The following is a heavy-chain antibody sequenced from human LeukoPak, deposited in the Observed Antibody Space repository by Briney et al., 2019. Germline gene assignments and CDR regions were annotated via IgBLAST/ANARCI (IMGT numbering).Heavy chain of an antibody. V-gene: IGHV3-21*05. Sequence: GGSLRLSCATSGFTFTDYSMNWVRQAPGRGPEWISYIGLGSGFVSYSDSVKGRFTISRDTARNSVDLHMSRLRAEDTAVYFCARDYKWAFDYWGQGALVTVSS. J-gene: IGHJ4*02. CDR3: ARDYKWAFDY. CDR2: IGLGSGFV. D-gene: IGHD1-20*01. CDR1: GFTFTDYS.